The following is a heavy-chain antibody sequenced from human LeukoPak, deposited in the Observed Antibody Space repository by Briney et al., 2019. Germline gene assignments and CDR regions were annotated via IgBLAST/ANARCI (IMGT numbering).Heavy chain of an antibody. CDR1: GGSISSYY. CDR2: IYYSGST. J-gene: IGHJ5*02. CDR3: ARDPSDSGFDP. D-gene: IGHD5-18*01. V-gene: IGHV4-59*01. Sequence: SETLSLTCTVSGGSISSYYWSWIRQPPGKGLEWIGYIYYSGSTNYNPSLKSRVTISVDTSKNQFSLKLSSVTAADTAVYYCARDPSDSGFDPWGQGTLVTVPS.